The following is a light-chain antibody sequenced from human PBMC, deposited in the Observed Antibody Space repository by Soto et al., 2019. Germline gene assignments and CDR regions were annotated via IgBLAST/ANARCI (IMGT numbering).Light chain of an antibody. CDR2: ENN. CDR1: SSNLGINF. CDR3: ATWDGSLSVGV. V-gene: IGLV1-51*02. J-gene: IGLJ1*01. Sequence: QSVLTQPPSVSVAPEQKVTISCSGGSSNLGINFVSWYQQFPGGVPKLLIYENNKRPSGIPDRFSGAKSGTSATLDITGLQAGDEADYYCATWDGSLSVGVFGGGTKLTVL.